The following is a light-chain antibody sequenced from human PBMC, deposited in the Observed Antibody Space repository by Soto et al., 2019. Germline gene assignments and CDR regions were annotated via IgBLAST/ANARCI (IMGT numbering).Light chain of an antibody. Sequence: AIQMTQSPSSLSASVGDTVTITYRASRGVGHDLGWYQQKPGKAPKLLIYHASTLQSGVPSRFSGSGSGTDFTLTISSLQAEDFATYYCLQDYDNPLTFGGGTKVEI. CDR1: RGVGHD. V-gene: IGKV1-6*01. CDR3: LQDYDNPLT. CDR2: HAS. J-gene: IGKJ4*01.